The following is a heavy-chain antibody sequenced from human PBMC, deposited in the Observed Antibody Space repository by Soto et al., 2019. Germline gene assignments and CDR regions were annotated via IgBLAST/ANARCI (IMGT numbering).Heavy chain of an antibody. CDR2: ISYDGSNK. J-gene: IGHJ4*02. CDR1: GFTFSSYG. V-gene: IGHV3-30*18. CDR3: AKEGGQWLVLSLSYFDY. Sequence: PGGSLRLSCAASGFTFSSYGMHWVRQAPGKGLEWVAVISYDGSNKYYADSVKGRFTISRDNSKNTLYLQMNSLRAEDTAVYYCAKEGGQWLVLSLSYFDYWGQGTLVTVSS. D-gene: IGHD6-19*01.